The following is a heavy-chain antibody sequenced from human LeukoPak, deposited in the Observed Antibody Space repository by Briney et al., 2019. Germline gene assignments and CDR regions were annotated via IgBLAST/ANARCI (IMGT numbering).Heavy chain of an antibody. CDR3: ARAGVWDYSDSSGYHNAAFDI. D-gene: IGHD3-22*01. Sequence: GASVKVSCKASGYTFTSYGISWVRQAPGQGLEWMGWINPSSGGTNYAQKFQGRVTVTGDTSISTAYMDLSRLRSDDTAVYYCARAGVWDYSDSSGYHNAAFDIWGQGTMVTVSS. J-gene: IGHJ3*02. CDR2: INPSSGGT. V-gene: IGHV1-2*02. CDR1: GYTFTSYG.